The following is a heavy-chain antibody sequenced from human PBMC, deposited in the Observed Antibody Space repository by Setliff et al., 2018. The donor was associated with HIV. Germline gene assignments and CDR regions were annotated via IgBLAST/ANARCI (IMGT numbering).Heavy chain of an antibody. J-gene: IGHJ4*02. CDR2: IYTSGST. CDR1: GDSISTYC. V-gene: IGHV4-4*09. D-gene: IGHD3-16*02. Sequence: PSETLSLTCTVSGDSISTYCWIWIRQPPGKGLEWIGNIYTSGSTNYNPSLKSRVTISVDTSKNQFSLVVTSVTAGDTAIYYCASGRAAKFLMITLGGLITAIDYWGPGTLVTVSS. CDR3: ASGRAAKFLMITLGGLITAIDY.